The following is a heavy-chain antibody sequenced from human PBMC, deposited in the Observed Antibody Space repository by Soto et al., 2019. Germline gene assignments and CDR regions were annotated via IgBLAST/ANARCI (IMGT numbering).Heavy chain of an antibody. J-gene: IGHJ4*02. Sequence: EVQLVQSGVAVKKPGESLRISCKGSGYSFSNYWIGWVRQMPGKGLEWMGIIYPEDSDSRYNPSFQGQVTISADKSISTAYLQWSSLRASDTAMYYCARTPRGFAVYYFDFWGQGTLVAVSS. CDR3: ARTPRGFAVYYFDF. V-gene: IGHV5-51*03. CDR2: IYPEDSDS. D-gene: IGHD2-21*01. CDR1: GYSFSNYW.